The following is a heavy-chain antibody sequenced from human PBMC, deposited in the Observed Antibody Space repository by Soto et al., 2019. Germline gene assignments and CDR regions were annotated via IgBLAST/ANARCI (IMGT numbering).Heavy chain of an antibody. CDR2: IYYSGST. J-gene: IGHJ4*02. CDR3: ARDNGDSDGYYLDY. CDR1: GVSISSYY. Sequence: SDTLSLTCTVSGVSISSYYWSWILQPPGKGLEWIGYIYYSGSTNYNPSLKSRVTISVDTSKNQFSLKLTSVTAADTAVYYCARDNGDSDGYYLDYGVQGTVVTVSS. D-gene: IGHD5-18*01. V-gene: IGHV4-59*01.